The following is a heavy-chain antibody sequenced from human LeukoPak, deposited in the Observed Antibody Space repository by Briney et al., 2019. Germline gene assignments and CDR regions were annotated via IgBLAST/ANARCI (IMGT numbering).Heavy chain of an antibody. J-gene: IGHJ4*02. D-gene: IGHD2-8*01. CDR1: GGSISSGDYY. V-gene: IGHV4-30-4*01. Sequence: SETLSLTCTVSGGSISSGDYYWSWIRQPPGKGLEWIGYIYYSGSTYYNPSLKSRVTISVDTSKNQFSLKLSSVTAADTAVYYCARELIASGNDYWGQGTLVTVPS. CDR3: ARELIASGNDY. CDR2: IYYSGST.